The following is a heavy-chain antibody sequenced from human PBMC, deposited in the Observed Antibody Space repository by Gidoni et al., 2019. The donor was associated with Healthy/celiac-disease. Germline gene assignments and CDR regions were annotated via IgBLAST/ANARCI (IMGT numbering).Heavy chain of an antibody. J-gene: IGHJ3*02. CDR1: GFTVSSNY. Sequence: EVQLVESGGGLVQPGGSLRLYCAASGFTVSSNYMSWVRQAPGKGLEWVSVIYSGGSTYYADSVKGRFTIARDNSKNTLYLQMNSLRVEDTAVYYCARSIFTMIGAFDIWGQGTMVTVSS. V-gene: IGHV3-66*01. CDR2: IYSGGST. D-gene: IGHD3-22*01. CDR3: ARSIFTMIGAFDI.